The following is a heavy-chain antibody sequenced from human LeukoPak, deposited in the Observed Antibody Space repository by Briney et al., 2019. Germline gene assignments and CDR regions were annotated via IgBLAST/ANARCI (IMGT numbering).Heavy chain of an antibody. CDR1: TSPISSGYY. Sequence: SETLSLTCTVSTSPISSGYYWGWIRPPSGKGLEWIGSIYYTGYTYYNPSLKSRVTISVDTPKNQFSLKLSSVTAADTAVYYCARGRVGATLNYWGQGTLGTVSS. V-gene: IGHV4-38-2*02. J-gene: IGHJ4*02. D-gene: IGHD1-26*01. CDR3: ARGRVGATLNY. CDR2: IYYTGYT.